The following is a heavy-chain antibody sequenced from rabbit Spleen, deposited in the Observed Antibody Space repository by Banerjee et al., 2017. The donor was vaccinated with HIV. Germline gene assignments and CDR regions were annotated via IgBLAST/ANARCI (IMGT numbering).Heavy chain of an antibody. D-gene: IGHD4-1*01. CDR3: ARVSESSGWGEDL. V-gene: IGHV1S45*01. J-gene: IGHJ3*01. CDR2: IYPDYDTI. CDR1: GIDFSSYG. Sequence: QEQLVESGGGLVTLGGSLKLSCKASGIDFSSYGICWVRQAPGKGLEWIAYIYPDYDTIDYASWVNGRFTISKTSPTTVTLQMTSLTVADTATYFCARVSESSGWGEDLWGQGTLVTVS.